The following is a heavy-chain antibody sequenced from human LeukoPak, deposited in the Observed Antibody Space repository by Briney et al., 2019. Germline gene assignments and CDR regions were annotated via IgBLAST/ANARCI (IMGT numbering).Heavy chain of an antibody. D-gene: IGHD6-19*01. Sequence: GASVKVSCKASGYTFTGYYIHWVRQAPGQGLEWMGWINPNSGGTNYAQKFQGRVTMTRDTSISTAYMELSRLRSDDTAVYYCARPLYSSGWYYFDYWGQGTLVTVSS. CDR3: ARPLYSSGWYYFDY. CDR1: GYTFTGYY. J-gene: IGHJ4*02. V-gene: IGHV1-2*02. CDR2: INPNSGGT.